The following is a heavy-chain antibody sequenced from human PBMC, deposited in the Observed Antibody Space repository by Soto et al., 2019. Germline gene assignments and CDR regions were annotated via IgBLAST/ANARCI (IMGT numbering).Heavy chain of an antibody. CDR1: GYTFTSYA. J-gene: IGHJ4*02. Sequence: GASVKVSCKASGYTFTSYAMHWVRQAPGQRLEWMGWINAGNGNTKYSQKFQGRVTITRDTSASTAYMELSSLRSEDTAVYYCARVGRYCSSTSCYVFDYWGQGTLVTVS. V-gene: IGHV1-3*01. CDR3: ARVGRYCSSTSCYVFDY. CDR2: INAGNGNT. D-gene: IGHD2-2*01.